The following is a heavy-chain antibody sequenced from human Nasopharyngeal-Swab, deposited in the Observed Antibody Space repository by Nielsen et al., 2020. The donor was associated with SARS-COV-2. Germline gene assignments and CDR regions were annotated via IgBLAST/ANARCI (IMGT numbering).Heavy chain of an antibody. D-gene: IGHD3-16*01. V-gene: IGHV3-23*01. CDR3: AKRPTGSTFGD. Sequence: GESLKISCAASGFTFSSYAMSWVRQAPGKGLEWVSAISGSGGSTYYADSVKGRFTISRDNSKNTLYLQMNSLRAEDTAVYDCAKRPTGSTFGDWGQGTLVTVSS. CDR2: ISGSGGST. CDR1: GFTFSSYA. J-gene: IGHJ4*02.